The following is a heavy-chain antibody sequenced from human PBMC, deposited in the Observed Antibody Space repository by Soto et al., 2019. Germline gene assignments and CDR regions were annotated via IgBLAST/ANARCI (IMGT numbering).Heavy chain of an antibody. CDR1: GYTFNSYG. CDR2: ISGHNGNT. J-gene: IGHJ4*02. V-gene: IGHV1-18*01. D-gene: IGHD3-10*01. CDR3: ARDVLFGSGSYHFDY. Sequence: GASVKVSCKASGYTFNSYGISWVRQAPGQGLEWMGWISGHNGNTNYAQKFQGRVTMTTDTSTSIAFMELRSLRSDDTAVYYCARDVLFGSGSYHFDYWGQGTLVTVSS.